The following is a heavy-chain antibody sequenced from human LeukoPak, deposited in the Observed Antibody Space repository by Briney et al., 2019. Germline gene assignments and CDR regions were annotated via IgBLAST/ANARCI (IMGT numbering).Heavy chain of an antibody. J-gene: IGHJ6*04. CDR3: AELGITMIGGV. CDR1: GFTFSSYE. Sequence: GGSLRLSCAASGFTFSSYEMNWVRKAPGKGLEWVSYISSSGSTIYYADSVKGRFTISRDDAKNSLYLQMNSLRAEDTAVYYCAELGITMIGGVWGKGTTVTISS. CDR2: ISSSGSTI. D-gene: IGHD3-10*02. V-gene: IGHV3-48*03.